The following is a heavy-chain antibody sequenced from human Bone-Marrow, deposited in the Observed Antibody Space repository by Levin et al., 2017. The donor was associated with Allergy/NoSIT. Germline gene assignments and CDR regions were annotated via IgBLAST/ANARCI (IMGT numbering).Heavy chain of an antibody. CDR3: ARHRDCSTTSSRTSCYVYAGSYFDP. D-gene: IGHD2-2*01. J-gene: IGHJ5*02. V-gene: IGHV4-39*01. CDR2: IYHRGTT. CDR1: GDSISSGNFY. Sequence: ASETLSLTCAVSGDSISSGNFYWGWIRQSPDKGLEWIGSIYHRGTTYYNPSLRSRVSISVDTSKNQISLKVTSVTAADTAVYYCARHRDCSTTSSRTSCYVYAGSYFDPWGQGTLVTVSA.